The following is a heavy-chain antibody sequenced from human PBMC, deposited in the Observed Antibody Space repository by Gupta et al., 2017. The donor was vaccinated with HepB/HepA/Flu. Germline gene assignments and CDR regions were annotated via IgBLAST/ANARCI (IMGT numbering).Heavy chain of an antibody. D-gene: IGHD3-22*01. Sequence: QVHLVQSGAEVKKPGASVKVSCKASGYRISSYTISWVRQAPGQGLEWMGWISAYKDNTDYAQKIQDRVTMTMDTSTSTAYMELRRLRSDDTAVYYCARGGPNSSGYSWFDPWGQGTLVTVSS. CDR1: GYRISSYT. J-gene: IGHJ5*02. CDR3: ARGGPNSSGYSWFDP. CDR2: ISAYKDNT. V-gene: IGHV1-18*01.